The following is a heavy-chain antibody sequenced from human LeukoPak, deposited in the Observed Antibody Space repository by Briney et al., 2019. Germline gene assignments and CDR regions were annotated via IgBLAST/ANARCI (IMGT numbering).Heavy chain of an antibody. J-gene: IGHJ4*02. V-gene: IGHV3-23*01. D-gene: IGHD3-10*01. CDR1: GFTLSSYV. CDR2: ISGRDGST. Sequence: PGGSLRLSCAASGFTLSSYVMSWVRQAPGKGLEWVSAISGRDGSTYYADSVKGRFTISRDNSKNTLYLQMNSLRAEDTAVYYCAKIRFGEFKYFDYWGQGTLVTVSS. CDR3: AKIRFGEFKYFDY.